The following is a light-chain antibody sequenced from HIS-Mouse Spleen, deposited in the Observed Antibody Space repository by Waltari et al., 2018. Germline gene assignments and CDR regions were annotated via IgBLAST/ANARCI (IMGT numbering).Light chain of an antibody. CDR2: KAS. J-gene: IGKJ1*01. V-gene: IGKV1-5*03. CDR1: QSISSW. CDR3: QQYRT. Sequence: DIQMTQSPSTLSASVGDRVTIPCRASQSISSWLAWYQQKPGKAPKLLIYKASSLESGVPSRFSGSGSGTEFTLTISSLQPDDFATYYCQQYRTFGQGTKVEIK.